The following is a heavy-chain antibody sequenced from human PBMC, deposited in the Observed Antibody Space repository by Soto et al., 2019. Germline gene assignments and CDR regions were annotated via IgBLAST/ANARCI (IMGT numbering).Heavy chain of an antibody. Sequence: PSETLSLTCAVSGGSISSGGYSWSWIRQPPGKGLEWIGYIYHSGSTYYNPSLKSRVTISVDTSKNQFSLKLSSVTAADTAVYYCARTDSSSIVFDYWGQGTLVTVSS. V-gene: IGHV4-30-2*01. CDR3: ARTDSSSIVFDY. CDR1: GGSISSGGYS. D-gene: IGHD6-13*01. CDR2: IYHSGST. J-gene: IGHJ4*02.